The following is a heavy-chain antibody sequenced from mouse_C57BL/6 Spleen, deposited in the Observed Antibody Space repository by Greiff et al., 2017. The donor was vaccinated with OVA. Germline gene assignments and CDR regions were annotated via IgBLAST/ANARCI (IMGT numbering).Heavy chain of an antibody. V-gene: IGHV14-1*01. D-gene: IGHD1-1*01. CDR2: IDPEDGDT. CDR3: TTYQATVVFDY. Sequence: EVKLQQSGAELVRPGASVKLSCTASGFNIKDYYMHWVKQRPEQGLEWIGRIDPEDGDTEYAPKFQGKATMTADTSSNTAYLQLSSLTSEDTAVYYCTTYQATVVFDYWGQGTTLTVSS. J-gene: IGHJ2*01. CDR1: GFNIKDYY.